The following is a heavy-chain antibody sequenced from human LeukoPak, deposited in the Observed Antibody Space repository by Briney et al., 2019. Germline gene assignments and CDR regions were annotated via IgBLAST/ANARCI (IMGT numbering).Heavy chain of an antibody. J-gene: IGHJ4*02. CDR1: GFTFSDYY. CDR3: ARAYSYGYGILAY. Sequence: GGSMRLSCAASGFTFSDYYMSWIRQAPGKGLEWVSYISSSGSTIYYADSVKGRFTISGDNAKNSLYLQMNSLRAEDTAVYYCARAYSYGYGILAYWGQGTLVTVSS. V-gene: IGHV3-11*01. D-gene: IGHD5-18*01. CDR2: ISSSGSTI.